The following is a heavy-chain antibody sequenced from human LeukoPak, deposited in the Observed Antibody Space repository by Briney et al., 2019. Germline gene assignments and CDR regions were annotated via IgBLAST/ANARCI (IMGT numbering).Heavy chain of an antibody. J-gene: IGHJ5*02. D-gene: IGHD4-17*01. CDR1: GFTFSSYG. V-gene: IGHV3-30*18. CDR3: AKDPARVTTPYNWFDP. CDR2: TSYDGSSR. Sequence: GGSLRLSCAASGFTFSSYGMHWVRQAPGKGLEWVAVTSYDGSSRNYADSVKGRFTVSRDNPKNTLYLQMNSLRAEDTAVYYCAKDPARVTTPYNWFDPWGQGTLVTVSS.